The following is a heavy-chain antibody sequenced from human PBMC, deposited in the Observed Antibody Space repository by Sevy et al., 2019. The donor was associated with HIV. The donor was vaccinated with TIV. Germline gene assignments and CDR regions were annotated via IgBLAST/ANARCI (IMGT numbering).Heavy chain of an antibody. CDR2: ISGSGGST. V-gene: IGHV3-23*01. CDR1: GFTFSSYA. J-gene: IGHJ3*02. CDR3: AKRQGSYYYGSGSPDDAFDI. Sequence: GGSLRLSCAASGFTFSSYAMSWVRQAPGKGLEWVSAISGSGGSTYYADSVKGRFTISRDNSKNTLYLQMNSLRAEETAVYYCAKRQGSYYYGSGSPDDAFDIWGQGTMVTVSS. D-gene: IGHD3-10*01.